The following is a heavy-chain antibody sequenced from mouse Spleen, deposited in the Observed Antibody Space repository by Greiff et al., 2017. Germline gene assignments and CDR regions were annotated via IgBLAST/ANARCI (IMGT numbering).Heavy chain of an antibody. D-gene: IGHD1-1*01. J-gene: IGHJ2*01. V-gene: IGHV3-6*01. CDR2: ISYDGSN. CDR3: ARGNYGSSYEDFDYFDY. Sequence: EVKLMESGPGLVKPSQSLSLTCSVTGYSITSGYYWNWIRQFPGNKLEWMGYISYDGSNNYNPSLKNRISITRDTSKNQFFLKLNSVTTEDTATYYCARGNYGSSYEDFDYFDYWGQGTTLTVSS. CDR1: GYSITSGYY.